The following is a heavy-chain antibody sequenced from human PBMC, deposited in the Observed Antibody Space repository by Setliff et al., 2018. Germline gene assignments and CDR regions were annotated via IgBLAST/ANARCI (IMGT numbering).Heavy chain of an antibody. CDR3: ARARYCSSTSCYYYYYMDV. Sequence: GGSLRLSCAASGFTFSSYWMSWVRQAPGKGLEWVANIKQDGSEKYYVDSVMGRFTISRDNAKNTLYLQMNSLRAEDTAVYYCARARYCSSTSCYYYYYMDVWGKGTTVTVS. V-gene: IGHV3-7*01. J-gene: IGHJ6*03. D-gene: IGHD2-2*01. CDR1: GFTFSSYW. CDR2: IKQDGSEK.